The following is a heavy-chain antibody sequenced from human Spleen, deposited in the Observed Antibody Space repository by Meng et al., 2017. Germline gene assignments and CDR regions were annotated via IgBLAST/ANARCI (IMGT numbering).Heavy chain of an antibody. CDR2: IKQDGSNK. Sequence: GESLKISCAATGFTFSSYWMSWVRQAPGKGLEWVANIKQDGSNKYYVDSVKGRFTISRDNAKNSMYLEMNSLRAEDTAVYYCAREAVGATCDYWGQGTLVTVSS. V-gene: IGHV3-7*01. J-gene: IGHJ4*02. D-gene: IGHD1-26*01. CDR1: GFTFSSYW. CDR3: AREAVGATCDY.